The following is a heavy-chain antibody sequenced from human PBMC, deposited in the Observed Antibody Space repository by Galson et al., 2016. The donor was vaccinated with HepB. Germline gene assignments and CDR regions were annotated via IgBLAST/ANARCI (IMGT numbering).Heavy chain of an antibody. J-gene: IGHJ4*02. Sequence: TLSLTCTVSGGSMSTGGYYWSWIRQPPGKGLEWIGYIYLTGSTRYNPSFKSRIHIPADTSKNQFSLKMTSVTAANTAVYYCARRGDYYDSSGYQPFDKWGQGTLVTVSS. V-gene: IGHV4-31*03. CDR2: IYLTGST. D-gene: IGHD3-22*01. CDR1: GGSMSTGGYY. CDR3: ARRGDYYDSSGYQPFDK.